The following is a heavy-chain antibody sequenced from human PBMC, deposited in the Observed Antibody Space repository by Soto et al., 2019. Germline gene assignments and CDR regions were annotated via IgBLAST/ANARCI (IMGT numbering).Heavy chain of an antibody. CDR3: ARDRQYYYGSGSSNPGYGMDV. V-gene: IGHV1-69*04. CDR2: IIPILGIA. D-gene: IGHD3-10*01. CDR1: GGTFSSYT. Sequence: VASVKVSCKASGGTFSSYTISWVRQAPGQGLEWKGRIIPILGIANYAQKFQGRVTITADKSTSTAYMELSSLRSEDTAVYYCARDRQYYYGSGSSNPGYGMDVWG. J-gene: IGHJ6*02.